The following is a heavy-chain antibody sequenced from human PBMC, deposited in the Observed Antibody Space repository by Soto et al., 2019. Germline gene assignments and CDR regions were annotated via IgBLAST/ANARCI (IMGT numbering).Heavy chain of an antibody. Sequence: SETLSLTCTVSGGSFSSYYWSWIRQPPGKGLEWIGYIYYSGSTNYNPSLKSRVTISVDTSKNQFSLKLSSVTAADTAVYYCARMGVVIVVLPAPSGFDPWGQGTLVTVSS. CDR3: ARMGVVIVVLPAPSGFDP. CDR1: GGSFSSYY. D-gene: IGHD2-2*01. V-gene: IGHV4-59*12. CDR2: IYYSGST. J-gene: IGHJ5*02.